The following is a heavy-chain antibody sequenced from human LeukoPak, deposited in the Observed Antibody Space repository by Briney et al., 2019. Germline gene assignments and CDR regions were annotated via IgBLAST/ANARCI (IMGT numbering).Heavy chain of an antibody. J-gene: IGHJ4*02. V-gene: IGHV3-74*01. CDR2: IKGDGSSP. CDR3: ASSDCTDY. D-gene: IGHD2-8*01. Sequence: GGSLRLSCAGSGFTFSSYWMHWVRQAPGKGLVWVSRIKGDGSSPTYADSVKGRFTICRDNAKNALYLQMNSLRADDTAVYYCASSDCTDYWGQGTLVTVSS. CDR1: GFTFSSYW.